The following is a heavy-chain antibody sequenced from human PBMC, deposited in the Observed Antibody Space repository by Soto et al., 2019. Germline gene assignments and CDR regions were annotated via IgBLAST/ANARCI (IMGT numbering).Heavy chain of an antibody. D-gene: IGHD3-22*01. CDR3: ARDLSSYYDSSGLSY. CDR1: GFTFSSYS. CDR2: ISSSSSYI. V-gene: IGHV3-21*01. J-gene: IGHJ4*02. Sequence: EVQLVESGGGLVKPGGSLRLSCAASGFTFSSYSMNWVRQAPGKGLEWVSSISSSSSYIYYADSVKGRFTISRDNAKNSLYLQMNSLRAEDTAVYYCARDLSSYYDSSGLSYWGQGTLVTVSS.